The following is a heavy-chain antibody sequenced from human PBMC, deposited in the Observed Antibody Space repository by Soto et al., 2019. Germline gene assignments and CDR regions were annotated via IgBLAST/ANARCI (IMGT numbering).Heavy chain of an antibody. D-gene: IGHD2-2*02. Sequence: GGSLRLSCAASGFTFSSYWMHWVRQAPGKGLVWVSRINSDGSSTSYADSVKGRFTISRDNAKNTLYLQMNSLRAEDTAVYYCAREDLGYCSSTSCYNYFDYWGQGTLVTVSS. CDR2: INSDGSST. V-gene: IGHV3-74*01. CDR3: AREDLGYCSSTSCYNYFDY. J-gene: IGHJ4*02. CDR1: GFTFSSYW.